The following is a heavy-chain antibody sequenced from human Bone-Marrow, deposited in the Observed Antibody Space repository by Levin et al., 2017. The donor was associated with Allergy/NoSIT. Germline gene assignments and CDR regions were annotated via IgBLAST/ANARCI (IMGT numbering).Heavy chain of an antibody. J-gene: IGHJ4*02. CDR1: GITFRYYA. Sequence: LAGGSLRLSCVASGITFRYYAMSWVRQAPGKGLEWVSAISGSDGSTYYVDSVKGRFTISRDNSKNTLYLQMNSLRVEDTAIYYCAKDLRDRSRGSYGNWGQGTLVTVSS. V-gene: IGHV3-23*01. CDR2: ISGSDGST. CDR3: AKDLRDRSRGSYGN. D-gene: IGHD1-26*01.